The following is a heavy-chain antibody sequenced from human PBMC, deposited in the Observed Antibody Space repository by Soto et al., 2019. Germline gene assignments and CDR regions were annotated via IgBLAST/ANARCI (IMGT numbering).Heavy chain of an antibody. V-gene: IGHV4-34*02. D-gene: IGHD3-10*01. CDR2: INNSGSA. Sequence: QVQLQQWGAGLLKPSETLSLTCAVYGGSFSGYSWTWIRQPPGKALEWIGQINNSGSANYNPSLKSRVTISVATPKNQFSLELASVTAADTAVYYCARGLFSEDSYSGGWYVFDYWGQGTLVTVSS. J-gene: IGHJ4*02. CDR3: ARGLFSEDSYSGGWYVFDY. CDR1: GGSFSGYS.